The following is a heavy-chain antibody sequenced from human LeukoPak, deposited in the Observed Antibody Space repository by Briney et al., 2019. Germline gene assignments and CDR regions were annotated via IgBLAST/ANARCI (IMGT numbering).Heavy chain of an antibody. CDR2: INPNSGGT. J-gene: IGHJ4*02. D-gene: IGHD2-2*03. V-gene: IGHV1-2*02. CDR3: ASGYCSSTSCSLDN. Sequence: ASVKVSCKASGYTFTGYYMHWVRQAPGQGLEWMGWINPNSGGTNYAQKFQGRVTMTRDTSISTAYMELSRLRSDDTAVYSYASGYCSSTSCSLDNWGQGTLVTVSS. CDR1: GYTFTGYY.